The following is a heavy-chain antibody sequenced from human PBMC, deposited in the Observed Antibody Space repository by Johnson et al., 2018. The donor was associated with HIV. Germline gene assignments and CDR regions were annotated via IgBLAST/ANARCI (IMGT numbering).Heavy chain of an antibody. CDR3: ARDLQGRDAFDI. V-gene: IGHV3-11*04. J-gene: IGHJ3*02. CDR2: ISSSGSTI. Sequence: VQLVESGGGVVQPGGSLRLSCAASGFTVSSNYMSWVRQAPGKGLEWVSYISSSGSTIYYADSVKGRFTISRDNAQNSLYLQMNSLRAEDTAVYYCARDLQGRDAFDIWGQGTMVTVSS. CDR1: GFTVSSNY.